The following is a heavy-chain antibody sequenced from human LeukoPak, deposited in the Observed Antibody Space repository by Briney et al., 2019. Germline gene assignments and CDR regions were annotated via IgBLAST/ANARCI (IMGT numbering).Heavy chain of an antibody. CDR3: ARSGFNRFDY. CDR1: GGSISSGSYY. Sequence: SETLSLTCTVSGGSISSGSYYWNWIRQPAGKGLEWIGRIYTSGSTNYNPSLKSRVTISVDTSKNQFSLKLSSVTAADTAVYYCARSGFNRFDYWGQGTLVTVSS. D-gene: IGHD5-24*01. J-gene: IGHJ4*02. CDR2: IYTSGST. V-gene: IGHV4-61*02.